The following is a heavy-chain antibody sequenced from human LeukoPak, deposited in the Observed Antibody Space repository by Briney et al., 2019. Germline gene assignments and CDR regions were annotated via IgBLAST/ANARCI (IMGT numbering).Heavy chain of an antibody. CDR1: GGSISSYH. V-gene: IGHV4-59*01. D-gene: IGHD5-12*01. J-gene: IGHJ6*03. CDR3: ARVVYSGYDFRGAMDV. Sequence: SSETLSLTCTISGGSISSYHWSWIRQPPGKGLEWIGYIYYTGSTNHNPSLKSRVTISVDTSKNQFSLKLSSVTAADTAVYYCARVVYSGYDFRGAMDVWGKGTTVTVSS. CDR2: IYYTGST.